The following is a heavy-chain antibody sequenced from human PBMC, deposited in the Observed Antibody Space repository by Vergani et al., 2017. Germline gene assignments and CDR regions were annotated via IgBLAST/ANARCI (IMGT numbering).Heavy chain of an antibody. D-gene: IGHD4-11*01. V-gene: IGHV4-34*01. Sequence: QVQLQQWGGGLLKPSETLSLTCVVNGGSFTSYHWTWIRQSPGEGLEWVGDIDHTGRPEYNPSLKSRLTMSVDKSRNPFSLTLNSLTATDTAIYFCARVNTETNGHLYYYYYMDVWGQGTAVTVS. CDR2: IDHTGRP. CDR3: ARVNTETNGHLYYYYYMDV. J-gene: IGHJ6*03. CDR1: GGSFTSYH.